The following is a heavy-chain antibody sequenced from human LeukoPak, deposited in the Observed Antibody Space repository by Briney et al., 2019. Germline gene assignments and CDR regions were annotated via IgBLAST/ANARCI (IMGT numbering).Heavy chain of an antibody. CDR1: GYTFTGYY. CDR3: ARDVSYSSTTYWYFDL. J-gene: IGHJ2*01. CDR2: INPNSGGT. D-gene: IGHD6-13*01. V-gene: IGHV1-2*02. Sequence: ASVKVSCKASGYTFTGYYMHWVRQAPGQGLEWMGWINPNSGGTNYAQKFQGRVTMTRDTSISTAYMELSRLRSDDTAVYYCARDVSYSSTTYWYFDLWGRGTLVTVSS.